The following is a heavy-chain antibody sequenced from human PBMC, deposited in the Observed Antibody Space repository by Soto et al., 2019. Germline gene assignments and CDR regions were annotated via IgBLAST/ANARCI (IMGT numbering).Heavy chain of an antibody. CDR3: AREETRPDY. D-gene: IGHD1-1*01. V-gene: IGHV3-11*01. J-gene: IGHJ4*02. Sequence: QVQLVESGGGLVKPGGSLRLSCAASGFTFSDYSMSWIRQAPGKGLEWVSYISSTGTVKYYADSVKGRFTISRDDAKNSLYLQMGSLRAADTAVYYCAREETRPDYWGQGPLVTVSS. CDR1: GFTFSDYS. CDR2: ISSTGTVK.